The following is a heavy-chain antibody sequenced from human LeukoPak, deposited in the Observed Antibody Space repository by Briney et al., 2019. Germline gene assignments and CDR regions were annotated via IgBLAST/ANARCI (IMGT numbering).Heavy chain of an antibody. CDR2: IIPIFGTA. CDR1: GGTFSSYA. J-gene: IGHJ5*02. D-gene: IGHD1-26*01. CDR3: ARSSYEWGGRNWFDP. V-gene: IGHV1-69*05. Sequence: SVKVSCKASGGTFSSYAISWVRQAPGQGLEWMGGIIPIFGTANYAQKFQGRVTITTDESTSTAYMELSSLRSEDTAVYYCARSSYEWGGRNWFDPWGQGTLVTVSS.